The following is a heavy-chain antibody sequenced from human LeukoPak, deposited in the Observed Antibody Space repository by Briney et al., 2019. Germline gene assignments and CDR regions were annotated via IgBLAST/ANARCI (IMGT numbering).Heavy chain of an antibody. Sequence: GGSLRLSCAASGFTFSSYWMTWVRQVPGKGLEWVSIIDSGDSTYYADSVQGRFTISRDNSKNTLYLQMNSLRAEDTAVYYCARGTYAFDSWGQGTLVTVSS. CDR1: GFTFSSYW. D-gene: IGHD3-16*01. J-gene: IGHJ4*02. CDR3: ARGTYAFDS. V-gene: IGHV3-66*01. CDR2: IDSGDST.